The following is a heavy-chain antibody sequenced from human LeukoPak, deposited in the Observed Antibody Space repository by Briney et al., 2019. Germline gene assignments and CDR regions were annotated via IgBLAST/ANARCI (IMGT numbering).Heavy chain of an antibody. CDR2: IKSKTDGGTT. D-gene: IGHD4-17*01. Sequence: GGSLRLSCAASGFTFSNAWMSWVRQAPGKGLEWVGRIKSKTDGGTTDYAAPVKGRFTISRDDSKNTLYLQMNSLKTEDTAVYYCTSWHDYGDYDVAKSDYWGQGTLVTVSS. V-gene: IGHV3-15*01. J-gene: IGHJ4*02. CDR1: GFTFSNAW. CDR3: TSWHDYGDYDVAKSDY.